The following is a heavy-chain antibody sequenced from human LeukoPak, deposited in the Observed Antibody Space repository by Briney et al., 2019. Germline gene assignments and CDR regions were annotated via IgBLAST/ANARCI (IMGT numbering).Heavy chain of an antibody. CDR3: ARADYYDSSGFLPSFVGTFDI. CDR1: GGPISSGGYY. Sequence: SETLSLTCTVSGGPISSGGYYWSWIRQHPGKGLEWIGYIYYSGSTYYNPSLKSRVTISVDTSKNQFSLKLSSVTAADTAVYYCARADYYDSSGFLPSFVGTFDIWGQGTMVTVSS. CDR2: IYYSGST. V-gene: IGHV4-31*03. D-gene: IGHD3-22*01. J-gene: IGHJ3*02.